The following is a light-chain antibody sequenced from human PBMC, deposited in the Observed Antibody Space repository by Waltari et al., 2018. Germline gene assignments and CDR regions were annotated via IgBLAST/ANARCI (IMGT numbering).Light chain of an antibody. J-gene: IGKJ2*01. CDR1: QSISSSF. CDR2: GAS. CDR3: QQYGSSPPFT. Sequence: EIVLTQSPGTLSLSPGERVTPSCRARQSISSSFLAWHRQKPGQAPSLLIHGASSRATGIPDRFSGSGSGTDFTLTISRLEPEDFAVYYCQQYGSSPPFTFGQGTKLEI. V-gene: IGKV3-20*01.